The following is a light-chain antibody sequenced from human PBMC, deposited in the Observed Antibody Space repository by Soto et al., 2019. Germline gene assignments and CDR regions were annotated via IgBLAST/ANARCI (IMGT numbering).Light chain of an antibody. J-gene: IGKJ1*01. CDR2: DAS. V-gene: IGKV1-5*01. CDR1: QSISSW. CDR3: QQYNSYWT. Sequence: DIQMTQSPSTLSASVGDRVTITCRASQSISSWLAWYQQKPGKAPKLLIYDASSLESGVPSRFSGSGSGTEFTLTISSLQPDAFATYYCQQYNSYWTFGQGTKGDIK.